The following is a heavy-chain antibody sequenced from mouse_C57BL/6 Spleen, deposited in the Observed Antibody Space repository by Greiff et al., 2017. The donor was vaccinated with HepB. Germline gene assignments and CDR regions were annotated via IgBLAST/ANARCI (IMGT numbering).Heavy chain of an antibody. J-gene: IGHJ4*01. CDR1: GYTFTSYG. V-gene: IGHV1-81*01. CDR2: IYPRSGNT. CDR3: ARSGGNGAMDY. D-gene: IGHD2-1*01. Sequence: QVQLKQSGAELARPGASVKLSCKASGYTFTSYGISWVKQRTGQGLEWIGEIYPRSGNTYYNEKFKGKATLTADKSSSTAYMELRSLTSEDSAVYFCARSGGNGAMDYWGQGTSVTVSS.